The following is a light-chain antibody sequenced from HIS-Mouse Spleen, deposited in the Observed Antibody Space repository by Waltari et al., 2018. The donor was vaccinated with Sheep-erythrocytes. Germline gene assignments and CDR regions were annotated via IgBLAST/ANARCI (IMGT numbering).Light chain of an antibody. CDR1: QSVLYSSNNKNC. Sequence: DIVMTQSPDSLAVSLGERATINCKSSQSVLYSSNNKNCLAWYQQKPGQTPKLLIYWAATRESGVPDRFSGSGSGTDFTLTISSLQAEDVAVYYCQQYYSTPPTFGQGTKVEIK. V-gene: IGKV4-1*01. CDR2: WAA. J-gene: IGKJ1*01. CDR3: QQYYSTPPT.